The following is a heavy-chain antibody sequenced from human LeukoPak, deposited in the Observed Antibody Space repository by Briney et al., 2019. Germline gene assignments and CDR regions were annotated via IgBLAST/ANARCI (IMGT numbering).Heavy chain of an antibody. Sequence: PSETLSLTCTVSSGSISPYYWTWIRQSPGKALEWIGYIYYSGRTSYNPSLKTRVTMSVDRSKNQFPLQLSALHAADMAVYYWARDGNPWNLDVWGRGTLVTVSS. CDR1: SGSISPYY. CDR2: IYYSGRT. J-gene: IGHJ2*01. D-gene: IGHD1-1*01. CDR3: ARDGNPWNLDV. V-gene: IGHV4-59*01.